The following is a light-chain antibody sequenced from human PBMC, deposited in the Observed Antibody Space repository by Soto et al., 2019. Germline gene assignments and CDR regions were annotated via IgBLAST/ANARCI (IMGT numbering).Light chain of an antibody. CDR3: SSYTSSSTYVV. Sequence: QSALTQPASVSGSPGQSITIPCTGTSSDVGGYNYVSWYQQHPGKAPKLMIYDVSNRPSGVSNRFSGSKSGNTASLTSSGLQAEDEADYYCSSYTSSSTYVVFGGGTKLTVL. V-gene: IGLV2-14*01. J-gene: IGLJ2*01. CDR2: DVS. CDR1: SSDVGGYNY.